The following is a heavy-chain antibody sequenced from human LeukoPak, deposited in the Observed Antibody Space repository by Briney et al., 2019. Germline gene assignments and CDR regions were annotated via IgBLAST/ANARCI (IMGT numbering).Heavy chain of an antibody. V-gene: IGHV3-30*03. D-gene: IGHD1-26*01. J-gene: IGHJ4*02. CDR3: ARGGAQWELLIDY. CDR2: ISYDGSNK. Sequence: PGGSLRLSCAASGFTFSSYGMHWVRQAPGKGLEWVAVISYDGSNKYYADSVKGRFTISRDNSKNTLYLQMNSLRAEDTAVYYCARGGAQWELLIDYWGQGTLVTVSS. CDR1: GFTFSSYG.